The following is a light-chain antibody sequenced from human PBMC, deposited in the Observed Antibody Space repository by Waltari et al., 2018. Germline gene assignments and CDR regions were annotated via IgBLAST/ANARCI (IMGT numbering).Light chain of an antibody. CDR1: SPNIGSNS. J-gene: IGLJ2*01. V-gene: IGLV1-44*01. CDR2: RNN. CDR3: AAWDDSLVV. Sequence: QSVLTQPPSASGTPGQRVTISCSGSSPNIGSNSVNWYQQLPGTAPKLLIYRNNQRPSGVPDRFSGSKSGTSASLAISGLQSEDEADYYCAAWDDSLVVFGGGTKLTVL.